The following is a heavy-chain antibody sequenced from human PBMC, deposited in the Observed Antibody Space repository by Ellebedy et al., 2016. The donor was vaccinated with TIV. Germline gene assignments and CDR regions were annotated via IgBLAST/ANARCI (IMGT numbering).Heavy chain of an antibody. CDR1: GFTFSTYA. V-gene: IGHV3-23*01. J-gene: IGHJ5*02. CDR2: ISASGGST. Sequence: GGSLRLSXAASGFTFSTYAMSWVRQAPGEGLEWVSTISASGGSTYYADSVKGRFTISRDNSKNMLYLQMSSLRAEDTSLYYCAKGETKYCTTSACGAPWFDPWGQGTLVAVSS. CDR3: AKGETKYCTTSACGAPWFDP. D-gene: IGHD2-8*01.